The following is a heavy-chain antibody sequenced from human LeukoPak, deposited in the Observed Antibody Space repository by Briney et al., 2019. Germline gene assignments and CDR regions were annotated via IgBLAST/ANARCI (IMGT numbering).Heavy chain of an antibody. CDR1: GFTFSSYG. Sequence: PGGSLRLSCAASGFTFSSYGMHWVRQAPGKGLEWVAFIRYDGSNKYYADSVKGRFTISRDNSKNTLYLQMNSLRAEDTAVYYCAKDLGNWNSGYYFDYWGQGTLVTVSS. V-gene: IGHV3-30*02. CDR2: IRYDGSNK. D-gene: IGHD1-7*01. CDR3: AKDLGNWNSGYYFDY. J-gene: IGHJ4*02.